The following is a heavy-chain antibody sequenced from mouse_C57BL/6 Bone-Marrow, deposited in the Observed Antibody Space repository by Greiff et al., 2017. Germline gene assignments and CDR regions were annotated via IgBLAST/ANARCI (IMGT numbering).Heavy chain of an antibody. Sequence: VQLQQSGAELARPGASVKLSCKASGYTFTSYGISWVKQRTGQGLEWIGEIYPRSGNTYYNEKFKGKATLTADKSSSTAYMELRSLTSEDSAVYFCARWGLRGWLAYWGQGTLVTVSA. CDR3: ARWGLRGWLAY. V-gene: IGHV1-81*01. J-gene: IGHJ3*01. CDR2: IYPRSGNT. D-gene: IGHD2-13*01. CDR1: GYTFTSYG.